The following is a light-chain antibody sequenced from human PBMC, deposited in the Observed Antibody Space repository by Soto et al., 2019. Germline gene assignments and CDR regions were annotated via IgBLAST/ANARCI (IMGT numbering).Light chain of an antibody. CDR2: GAS. CDR1: QSVSTN. J-gene: IGKJ3*01. V-gene: IGKV3-15*01. CDR3: QQYSNWPPFT. Sequence: EIVMTQSPATLSVSPGERATLSCRASQSVSTNLAWYQQKPGQSPRLLIYGASTRATGIPARFSGSGSGTDFTLNISSLESEDFAVYYCQQYSNWPPFTFGPGTTVVI.